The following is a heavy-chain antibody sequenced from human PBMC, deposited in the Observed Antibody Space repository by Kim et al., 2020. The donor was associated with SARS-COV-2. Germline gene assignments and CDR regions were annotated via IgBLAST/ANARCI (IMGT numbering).Heavy chain of an antibody. CDR2: IIPILGIA. Sequence: SVKVSCKASGGTFSSYAISWVRQAPGQGLEWMGRIIPILGIANYAQKFQGRVTITADKSTSTAYMELSSLRSEDTAVYYCARATRWGVGAIFWFDPWGQGTLVTVSS. CDR1: GGTFSSYA. D-gene: IGHD1-26*01. CDR3: ARATRWGVGAIFWFDP. V-gene: IGHV1-69*04. J-gene: IGHJ5*02.